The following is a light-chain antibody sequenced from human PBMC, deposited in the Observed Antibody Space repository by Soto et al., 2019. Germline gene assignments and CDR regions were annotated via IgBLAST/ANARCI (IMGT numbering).Light chain of an antibody. V-gene: IGLV3-21*04. CDR3: QVWDSSSDLRVV. CDR2: YDN. CDR1: NIGSKS. Sequence: SYELTQPPSVSVAPGKTARITCGGNNIGSKSVHWYQQKPGQAPVLVIYYDNDRPSGIPERFSGSNSGNTATLTISRVEAGDEADYYCQVWDSSSDLRVVFGGGTKVTVL. J-gene: IGLJ2*01.